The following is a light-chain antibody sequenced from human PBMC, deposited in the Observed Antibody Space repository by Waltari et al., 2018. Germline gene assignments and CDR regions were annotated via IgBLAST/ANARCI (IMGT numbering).Light chain of an antibody. V-gene: IGKV2-28*01. CDR1: QSLLNRNGYHY. J-gene: IGKJ3*01. CDR3: MQALHAPVT. CDR2: LGS. Sequence: EIVMTQSPLSLAVTPGEPASISCRSSQSLLNRNGYHYLDWYLQKPGQAPTLLISLGSIRASGVPERFSGSGSVTDFTLKISRVEPEDVGVYYCMQALHAPVTFGPGTKVDIK.